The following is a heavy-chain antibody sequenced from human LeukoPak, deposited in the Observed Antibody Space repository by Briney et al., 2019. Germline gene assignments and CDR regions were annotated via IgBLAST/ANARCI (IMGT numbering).Heavy chain of an antibody. CDR2: ISYDGSNK. D-gene: IGHD3-3*01. CDR1: GFTYTSYG. Sequence: QSGGSLRLSCAASGFTYTSYGMHWVRQAPGKGLEWVAVISYDGSNKYYVGSVKGRFTISRDNSKNTLYLQMNSLRAEDTAVYYCARELTIFGVVIQRYDTFDIWGQRTMVTVSS. V-gene: IGHV3-30*03. CDR3: ARELTIFGVVIQRYDTFDI. J-gene: IGHJ3*02.